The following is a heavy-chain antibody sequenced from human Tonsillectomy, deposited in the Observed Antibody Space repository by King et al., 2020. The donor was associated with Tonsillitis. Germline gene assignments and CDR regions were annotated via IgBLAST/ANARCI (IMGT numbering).Heavy chain of an antibody. CDR3: ARDVRRYYDTSGYPDY. CDR2: ISSDENYK. CDR1: GFTLSRNG. V-gene: IGHV3-33*08. J-gene: IGHJ4*02. D-gene: IGHD3-22*01. Sequence: VQLVESGGGVVQPGRSLRLSCAASGFTLSRNGMHWVRQAPGKGLEWVAFISSDENYKYHADSVKGRFTISRDNSKNTLYLQMNSLRAEDTAVYYCARDVRRYYDTSGYPDYWGQGTLVTVSS.